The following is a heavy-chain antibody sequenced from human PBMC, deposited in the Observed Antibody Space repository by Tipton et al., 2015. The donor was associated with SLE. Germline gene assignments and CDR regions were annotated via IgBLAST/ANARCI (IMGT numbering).Heavy chain of an antibody. CDR1: GASVSSFC. CDR3: ARDSRYQLTYYYMDV. V-gene: IGHV4-59*02. CDR2: FYHRGTT. D-gene: IGHD2-2*01. J-gene: IGHJ6*03. Sequence: TLSLTCTVSGASVSSFCWNWIRQSPGKGLEWIGNFYHRGTTYYNPSLKSRVKVSVDTSKNQFSLRLSSVTAADTAVYYCARDSRYQLTYYYMDVWGKGTTVTVSS.